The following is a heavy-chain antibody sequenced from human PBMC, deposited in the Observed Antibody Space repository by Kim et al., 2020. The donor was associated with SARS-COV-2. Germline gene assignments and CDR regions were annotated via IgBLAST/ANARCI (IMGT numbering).Heavy chain of an antibody. J-gene: IGHJ3*02. V-gene: IGHV3-23*01. Sequence: ADSVKGRFTISRDNSKNTLYVQMNSLRVEDTAVYYCALMGGIAASDAFDMWGRGTAVTISS. D-gene: IGHD6-13*01. CDR3: ALMGGIAASDAFDM.